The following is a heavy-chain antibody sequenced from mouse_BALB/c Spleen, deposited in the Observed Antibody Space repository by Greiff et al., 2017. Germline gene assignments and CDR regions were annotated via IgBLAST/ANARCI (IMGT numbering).Heavy chain of an antibody. CDR1: GYSFTSDYA. CDR2: ISYSGST. V-gene: IGHV3-2*02. Sequence: EVQGVESGPGLVKPSQSLSLTCTVTGYSFTSDYAWYWIRQFPGNKLEWMGYISYSGSTNYNPSFKSRISITRDTSKNEYFLQLNSVTTEDTATYCGASSSRYSYDFDYWGQGTTLTVSS. J-gene: IGHJ2*01. CDR3: ASSSRYSYDFDY. D-gene: IGHD2-12*01.